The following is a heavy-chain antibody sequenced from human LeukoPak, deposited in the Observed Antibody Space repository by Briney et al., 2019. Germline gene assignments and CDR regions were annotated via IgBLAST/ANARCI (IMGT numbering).Heavy chain of an antibody. Sequence: GGSLRLSCVASGFTFSSYAMHWVRQAPGKGLEWVAVISCDGSNKYYADSVKGRFTISRDNSKNTLYLQMNSLRAEDTAVYYCARDLGGDYYFDYWGQGTLVTVSS. CDR2: ISCDGSNK. J-gene: IGHJ4*02. D-gene: IGHD2-21*02. V-gene: IGHV3-30-3*01. CDR3: ARDLGGDYYFDY. CDR1: GFTFSSYA.